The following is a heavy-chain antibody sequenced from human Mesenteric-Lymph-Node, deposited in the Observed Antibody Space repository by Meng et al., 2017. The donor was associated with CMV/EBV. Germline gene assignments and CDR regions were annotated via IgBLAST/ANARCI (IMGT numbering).Heavy chain of an antibody. CDR2: ISSSSSYI. J-gene: IGHJ4*02. CDR1: GFSLSRYE. V-gene: IGHV3-21*01. D-gene: IGHD6-6*01. Sequence: GESLKISCVTSGFSLSRYEMNWVRQAPGKGLEWVSSISSSSSYIYYADSVKGRFTISRDNAKNSLYLQMNSLRAEDTAVYYCARDPDIAARPVFDYWGQGTLVTVSS. CDR3: ARDPDIAARPVFDY.